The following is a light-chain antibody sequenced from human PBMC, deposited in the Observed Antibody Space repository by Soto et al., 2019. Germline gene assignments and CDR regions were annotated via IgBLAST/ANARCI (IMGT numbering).Light chain of an antibody. Sequence: DIHMTQSPSSLSASVGDRVTITCRASQSIGSYLHWYQQKPGKAPKLLIYAASNLQSGVPSTFSGSGSGTDFTLTISSLQPEDFATYYCQQTHSTPRTFGQGTKLEIK. V-gene: IGKV1-39*01. J-gene: IGKJ2*01. CDR3: QQTHSTPRT. CDR1: QSIGSY. CDR2: AAS.